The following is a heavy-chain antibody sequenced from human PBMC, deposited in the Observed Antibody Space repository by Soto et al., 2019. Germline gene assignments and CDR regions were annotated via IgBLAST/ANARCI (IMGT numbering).Heavy chain of an antibody. CDR2: ISVSGEIT. J-gene: IGHJ5*01. V-gene: IGHV3-23*01. Sequence: PGGSLRLSCVASGFRFDNYGMALVRQAPGKGLSWVSSISVSGEITYYADSVKGRFTISRDNSKNTLYLEVNNLRAEDTALYYCAKDQYYGGPNNWFDSWGQGVLVTLSS. D-gene: IGHD3-16*01. CDR1: GFRFDNYG. CDR3: AKDQYYGGPNNWFDS.